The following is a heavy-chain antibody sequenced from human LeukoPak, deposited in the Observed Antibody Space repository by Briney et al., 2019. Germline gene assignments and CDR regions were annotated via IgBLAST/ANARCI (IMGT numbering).Heavy chain of an antibody. Sequence: SQTLSLTCAISGDSVSSNSAAWNWIRQSPSRSLECLGRTYYRSKWHTDYALSVKSRIMINPDTSKNQLSLQLNSVTPEDTAVYYCTRGNADIDYWGQGTLVTVSS. D-gene: IGHD3-22*01. CDR2: TYYRSKWHT. CDR1: GDSVSSNSAA. V-gene: IGHV6-1*01. CDR3: TRGNADIDY. J-gene: IGHJ4*02.